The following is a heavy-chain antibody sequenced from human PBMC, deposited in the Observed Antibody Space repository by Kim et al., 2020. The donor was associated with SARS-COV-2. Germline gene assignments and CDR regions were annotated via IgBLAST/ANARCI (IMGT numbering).Heavy chain of an antibody. V-gene: IGHV3-23*01. CDR1: GFTFSSYA. J-gene: IGHJ4*02. CDR3: AKDWVLWFGELLPKANFDY. D-gene: IGHD3-10*01. CDR2: ISGSGGST. Sequence: GGSLRLSCAASGFTFSSYAMSWVRQAPGKGLEWVSAISGSGGSTYYADSVKGRFTISRDNSKNTLYLQMNSLRAEDTAVYYCAKDWVLWFGELLPKANFDYWGQGTLVTVSS.